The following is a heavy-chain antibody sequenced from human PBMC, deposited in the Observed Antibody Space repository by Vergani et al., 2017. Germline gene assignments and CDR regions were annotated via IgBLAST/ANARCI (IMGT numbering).Heavy chain of an antibody. CDR2: VNHGGST. Sequence: QVQIQEWGAGLLKTSETLSLTCGVSGGSFCDYYWSWIRQAPGMGLGWIGEVNHGGSTNYIPSLKSRVSISVDTSKNQFSLQLTSVTAADSALYFCASIARAPTRRNPPPDYWGQGILVTVSS. CDR3: ASIARAPTRRNPPPDY. J-gene: IGHJ4*02. D-gene: IGHD3-16*02. CDR1: GGSFCDYY. V-gene: IGHV4-34*01.